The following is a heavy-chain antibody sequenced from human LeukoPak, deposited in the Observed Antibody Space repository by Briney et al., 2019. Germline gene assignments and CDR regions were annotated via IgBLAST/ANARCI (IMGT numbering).Heavy chain of an antibody. CDR2: IDGSGGRP. V-gene: IGHV3-23*01. J-gene: IGHJ4*02. CDR1: GFTFSSYS. D-gene: IGHD3-3*01. Sequence: GGSLRLSCAASGFTFSSYSMNWVRQAPGKGLEWVSGIDGSGGRPPSADSVKGRFTISRDISKNTLYLQMDSLRAEDTAAYYCARGKDHDFWNPFDHWGQGTLVTVSS. CDR3: ARGKDHDFWNPFDH.